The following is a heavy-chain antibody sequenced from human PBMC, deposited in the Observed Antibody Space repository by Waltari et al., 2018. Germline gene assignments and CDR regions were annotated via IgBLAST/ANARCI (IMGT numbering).Heavy chain of an antibody. CDR2: INHSGST. J-gene: IGHJ4*02. V-gene: IGHV4-34*01. D-gene: IGHD3-16*01. Sequence: QVQLQQWGAGLVKPSETLSLTCAVYGGSFRGYYWSWIRQPPGKGLEWIGEINHSGSTNYNPSLKRRVTISVDTSKNQFSLKLSSVTAADPAVYYCARGTWAYGLDYWGQGTLVTVSS. CDR3: ARGTWAYGLDY. CDR1: GGSFRGYY.